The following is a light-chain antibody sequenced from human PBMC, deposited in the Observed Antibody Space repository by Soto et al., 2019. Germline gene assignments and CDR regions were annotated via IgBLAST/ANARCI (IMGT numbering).Light chain of an antibody. V-gene: IGKV3-15*01. CDR1: ETVSTN. CDR3: QQYRNWPPAIT. J-gene: IGKJ5*01. CDR2: GSS. Sequence: EIVLTQSPATLSLSPGESATLSCRATETVSTNLAWFQRKAGQPPRLLIYGSSNRATGVPERFSGSGSGTEFALIISSLQSEDVAVYYCQQYRNWPPAITCGQGTRLEIK.